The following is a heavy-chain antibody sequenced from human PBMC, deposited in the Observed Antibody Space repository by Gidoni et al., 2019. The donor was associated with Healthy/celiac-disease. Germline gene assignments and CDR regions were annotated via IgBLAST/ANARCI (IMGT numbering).Heavy chain of an antibody. V-gene: IGHV4-39*07. CDR3: ARVVGYCSSTSCEGGWFDP. CDR1: GGSISSSSYY. D-gene: IGHD2-2*01. CDR2: IDYSGST. Sequence: QLQLQESGPGLVKPSETLSLTCTVSGGSISSSSYYWGWIRQPPGKGLEWIGSIDYSGSTYYNPSLKSRVTISVDTSKNQFSLKLSSVTAADTAVYYCARVVGYCSSTSCEGGWFDPWGQGTLVTVSS. J-gene: IGHJ5*02.